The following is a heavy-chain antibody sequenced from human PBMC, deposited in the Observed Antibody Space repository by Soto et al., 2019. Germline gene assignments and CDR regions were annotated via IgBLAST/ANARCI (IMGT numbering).Heavy chain of an antibody. CDR1: GFTFDDYA. CDR3: AKDGYSSTWYWFDP. J-gene: IGHJ5*02. Sequence: EVQLVESGGGLVQPGRSLRLSCAASGFTFDDYAMHWVRQAPGKSLEWVSGISWNSGTIGYADSVKGRFTISRDNAKNSLYLQMNSLRAEETALYYCAKDGYSSTWYWFDPWGQGTLVTVSS. V-gene: IGHV3-9*01. CDR2: ISWNSGTI. D-gene: IGHD6-13*01.